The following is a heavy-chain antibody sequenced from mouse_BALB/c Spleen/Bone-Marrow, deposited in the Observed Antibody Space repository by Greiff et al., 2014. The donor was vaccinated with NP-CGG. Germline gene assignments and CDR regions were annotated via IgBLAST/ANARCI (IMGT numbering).Heavy chain of an antibody. CDR2: IYPGDGDS. J-gene: IGHJ4*01. CDR3: ARSLSVVTPMDY. V-gene: IGHV1-82*01. D-gene: IGHD1-1*01. Sequence: VQLQESGPELVRPGASVKISCKASDYEFSDSWMNWVKQRPGQGLEWIGRIYPGDGDSIYNGKFKGKATLTSDKFSSTAYMQLSSLTSVDPAVYFCARSLSVVTPMDYWGQGTSVTVSS. CDR1: DYEFSDSW.